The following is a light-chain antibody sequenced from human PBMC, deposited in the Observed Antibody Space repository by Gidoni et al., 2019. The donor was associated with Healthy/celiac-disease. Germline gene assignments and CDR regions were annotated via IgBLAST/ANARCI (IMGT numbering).Light chain of an antibody. Sequence: DIVMTQSPDSLAVSLGERATINSSNNKNYLAWYQQKPGQPPKLLIYWASTRESGVPARFSGRGSGTDFTLTISSLQAEDVAVYYCQQYYSTPYTFXXXTKLEIK. J-gene: IGKJ2*01. CDR2: WAS. V-gene: IGKV4-1*01. CDR1: SSNNKNY. CDR3: QQYYSTPYT.